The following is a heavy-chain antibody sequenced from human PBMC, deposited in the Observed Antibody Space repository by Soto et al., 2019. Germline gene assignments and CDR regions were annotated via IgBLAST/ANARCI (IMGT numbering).Heavy chain of an antibody. CDR3: ARATYYDYVWGSPNNAFDI. V-gene: IGHV3-48*03. Sequence: EVQLVESGGGLVQPGLSLRLSCAASGFTFSNYEFNWVRQAPGKGLEWISYIGTSETNTYYAASVKGRFTISRDNAKNSLYLQMNSLRAEDTAVYYCARATYYDYVWGSPNNAFDIWGQGTMVTVSS. J-gene: IGHJ3*02. D-gene: IGHD3-16*01. CDR1: GFTFSNYE. CDR2: IGTSETNT.